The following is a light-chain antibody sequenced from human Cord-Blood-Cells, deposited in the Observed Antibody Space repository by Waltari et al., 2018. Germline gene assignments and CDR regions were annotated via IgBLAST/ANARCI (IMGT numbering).Light chain of an antibody. Sequence: QSALTQPASVSGSPGQSITIPCTGTSMAVGGYNYVSWYQQHPGKAPKLMIYDVSNRPSGVSNRFSGSKSGNTASLTISGLQAEDEADYYCSSYTSSSTVVFGGGTKLTVL. CDR3: SSYTSSSTVV. CDR1: SMAVGGYNY. CDR2: DVS. J-gene: IGLJ2*01. V-gene: IGLV2-14*01.